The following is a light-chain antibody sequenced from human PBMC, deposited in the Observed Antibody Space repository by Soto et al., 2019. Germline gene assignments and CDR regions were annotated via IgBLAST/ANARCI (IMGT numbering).Light chain of an antibody. Sequence: QSVLTQPPSASGSPGQSVTISCTGTSSDVGGYSYVSWYQRHPGKAPKLMIYEVTKRPSGVPDRFSGSKSGNTASLTVSGLQAEDEADYCCSSYAGSNNLYVFGTGTKVTVL. J-gene: IGLJ1*01. V-gene: IGLV2-8*01. CDR3: SSYAGSNNLYV. CDR1: SSDVGGYSY. CDR2: EVT.